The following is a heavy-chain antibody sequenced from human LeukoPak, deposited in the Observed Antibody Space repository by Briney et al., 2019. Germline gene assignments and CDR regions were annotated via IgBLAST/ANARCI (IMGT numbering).Heavy chain of an antibody. J-gene: IGHJ3*02. CDR1: GFTFSNYG. V-gene: IGHV3-23*01. CDR2: ITGSGGST. Sequence: PGGSLRLSCAASGFTFSNYGLSWVRQAPGKGLEWVSGITGSGGSTYYADSVKGRFTISRDNSKNTLYLQMNSLRAEDTAVYYCAKVRARYSSGWPSDAFDIWGQGTMVTVSS. D-gene: IGHD6-19*01. CDR3: AKVRARYSSGWPSDAFDI.